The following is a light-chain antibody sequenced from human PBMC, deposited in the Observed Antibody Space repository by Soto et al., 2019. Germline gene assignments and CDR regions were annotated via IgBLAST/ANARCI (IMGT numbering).Light chain of an antibody. J-gene: IGKJ4*01. CDR3: QQYGSSLT. CDR2: GAS. CDR1: QSVYNNY. Sequence: EXVLTQSPXAXLGXGXXXTTLSXXASQSVYNNYLAWYQQKPGQAPRPLIYGASSRATGIPDRFSGSVSGTDFTLRINRLEPEDSAVYYCQQYGSSLTFGGGTKVDI. V-gene: IGKV3-20*01.